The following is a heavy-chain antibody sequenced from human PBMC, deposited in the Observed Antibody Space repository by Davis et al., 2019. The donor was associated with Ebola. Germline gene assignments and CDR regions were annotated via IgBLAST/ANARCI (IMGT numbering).Heavy chain of an antibody. V-gene: IGHV1-18*04. D-gene: IGHD3-3*02. Sequence: AASVKVSCKASGYTFTNYGITWVRQAPGQGLEWMGWINPHNGNTNYAQSVQGRVTMTTDTSTTTAYMEVGSLRSDDTAVYYCARAHFPTTSDHWGQGTLVTVSS. CDR2: INPHNGNT. J-gene: IGHJ4*02. CDR3: ARAHFPTTSDH. CDR1: GYTFTNYG.